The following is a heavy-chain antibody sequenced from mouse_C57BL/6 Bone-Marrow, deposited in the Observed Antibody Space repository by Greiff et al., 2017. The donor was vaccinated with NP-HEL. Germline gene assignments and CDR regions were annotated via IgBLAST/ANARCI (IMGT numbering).Heavy chain of an antibody. CDR1: GYAFSSSW. CDR2: IYPGEGDT. J-gene: IGHJ3*01. V-gene: IGHV1-82*01. CDR3: ARWNWDWFAY. Sequence: VKLMESGPELVKPGASVKISCKASGYAFSSSWMNWVKQRPGKGLEWIGRIYPGEGDTNYNGKFKGKATLTADKSSSTAYMQLSSLTSEDSAVYFCARWNWDWFAYWGQGTLVTVSA. D-gene: IGHD4-1*01.